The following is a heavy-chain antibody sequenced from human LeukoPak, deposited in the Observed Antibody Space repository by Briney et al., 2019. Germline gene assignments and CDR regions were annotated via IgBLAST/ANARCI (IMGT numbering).Heavy chain of an antibody. CDR1: GGSISSGDYY. CDR2: INYSGST. D-gene: IGHD2-2*01. CDR3: ASTNCSSARCYGANWFDP. Sequence: SQTLSLTCTVSGGSISSGDYYWSWTRHPPGKGLEWTGYINYSGSTFHYHSSLDSRVTISVDTSKNQFSLRLNSVTVADSAVYYCASTNCSSARCYGANWFDPWGQGTLVSVSS. J-gene: IGHJ5*02. V-gene: IGHV4-30-4*01.